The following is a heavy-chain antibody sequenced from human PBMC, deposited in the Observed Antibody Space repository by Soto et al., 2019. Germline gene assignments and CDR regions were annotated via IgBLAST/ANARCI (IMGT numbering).Heavy chain of an antibody. CDR3: AINGYSSYGYDNYYRMEV. J-gene: IGHJ6*02. D-gene: IGHD5-18*01. V-gene: IGHV1-69*13. Sequence: GASVKVSCKASGGTFSSYAISWVRQAPGQGLEWMGGIIPIFGTANYAQKFQGRVTITADESTSTAYMELSSLRSEDTAVYYCAINGYSSYGYDNYYRMEVWGQGTTVTVSS. CDR2: IIPIFGTA. CDR1: GGTFSSYA.